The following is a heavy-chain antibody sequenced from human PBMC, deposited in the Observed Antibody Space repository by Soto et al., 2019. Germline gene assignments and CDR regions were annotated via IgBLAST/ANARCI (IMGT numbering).Heavy chain of an antibody. Sequence: PGGSLRLSCAASGFTFSDYYMSWIRQAPGKGLEWVSYISSSGSTIYYADSVKGRFTISRDNAKNSLYLQMNSLRAEDTAVYYCARAAYSSWYLVGAFDIWGQGTMVTVSS. V-gene: IGHV3-11*01. D-gene: IGHD6-13*01. J-gene: IGHJ3*02. CDR1: GFTFSDYY. CDR3: ARAAYSSWYLVGAFDI. CDR2: ISSSGSTI.